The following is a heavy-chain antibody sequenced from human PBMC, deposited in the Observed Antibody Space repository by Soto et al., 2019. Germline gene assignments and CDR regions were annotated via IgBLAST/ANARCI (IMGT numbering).Heavy chain of an antibody. CDR2: IWYDGSNK. V-gene: IGHV3-33*06. D-gene: IGHD5-18*01. Sequence: SLRLSCAASGFTFISYGIHFFRHSPFKGLEWVAVIWYDGSNKYYADSVKGRFTISRDNSRNTAYLQMNSLRVEDTAVYYCAKGVSQYTPLALFDYWGRGTLVTVSS. J-gene: IGHJ4*02. CDR3: AKGVSQYTPLALFDY. CDR1: GFTFISYG.